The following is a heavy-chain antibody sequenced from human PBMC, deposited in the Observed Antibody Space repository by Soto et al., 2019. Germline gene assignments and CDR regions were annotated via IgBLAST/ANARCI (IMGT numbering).Heavy chain of an antibody. V-gene: IGHV3-15*01. D-gene: IGHD3-22*01. CDR3: TTGHYYDSSGLGAFDI. Sequence: GGSLRLSCAASGFTFSNAWMSWVRQAPGKGLEWVGRIKSKTDGGTTDYAAPVKGRFTISRDDSKNTLYLQMNSLKTEDTAVYYCTTGHYYDSSGLGAFDIWGQGTMVTVSS. CDR1: GFTFSNAW. J-gene: IGHJ3*02. CDR2: IKSKTDGGTT.